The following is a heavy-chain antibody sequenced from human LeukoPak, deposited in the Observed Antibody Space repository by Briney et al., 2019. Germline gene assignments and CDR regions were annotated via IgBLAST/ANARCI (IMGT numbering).Heavy chain of an antibody. D-gene: IGHD6-19*01. CDR2: INPSGGST. V-gene: IGHV1-46*01. Sequence: ASVNVSCKASGYTFTSYYMHWVRQAPGQGLEWMGIINPSGGSTSYAQKFQGRVTMTRDTSTSTVYMELSSLRSEDTAVYYCARVHEAVAGRRGAFDIWGQGTMVTVSS. CDR1: GYTFTSYY. J-gene: IGHJ3*02. CDR3: ARVHEAVAGRRGAFDI.